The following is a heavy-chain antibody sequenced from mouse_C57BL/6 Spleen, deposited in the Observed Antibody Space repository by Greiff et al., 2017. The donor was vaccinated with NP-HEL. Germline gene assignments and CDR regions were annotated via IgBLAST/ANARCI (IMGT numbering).Heavy chain of an antibody. V-gene: IGHV1-80*01. CDR3: ARGGAAQAPYYFDY. J-gene: IGHJ2*01. D-gene: IGHD3-2*02. Sequence: QVQLKESGAELVKPGASVKISCKASGYAFSSYWMNWVKQRPGKGLEWIGQIYPGDGDTNYNGKFKGKATLTADKSSSTAYMQLSSLTSEDSAVYFCARGGAAQAPYYFDYWGQGTTLTVSS. CDR2: IYPGDGDT. CDR1: GYAFSSYW.